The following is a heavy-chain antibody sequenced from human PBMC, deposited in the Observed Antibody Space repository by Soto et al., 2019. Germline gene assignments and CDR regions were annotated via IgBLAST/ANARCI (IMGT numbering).Heavy chain of an antibody. J-gene: IGHJ4*02. CDR3: AKEGYNDWDFGR. D-gene: IGHD3-16*01. CDR1: GFRFSSYW. CDR2: INQDTSYR. Sequence: GGSLRLSGVASGFRFSSYWMPCVRQAPGKGLEWVAIINQDTSYRYYVDSVEGRFTISRDNAKSSVYLQMNSLRAEDTALYYCAKEGYNDWDFGRWGQGTLVTVSS. V-gene: IGHV3-7*01.